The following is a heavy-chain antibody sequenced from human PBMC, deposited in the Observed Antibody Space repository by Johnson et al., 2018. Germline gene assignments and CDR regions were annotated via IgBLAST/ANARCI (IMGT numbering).Heavy chain of an antibody. Sequence: EVQLVESGGGLVKXGGSLRLSCVASGFTFSTYSMNWVRQAPGKGLAWVSSISSSSSYKWYADSVKGPFTISRDNAKNSLYLQMNSLRAEDTAVYYCARGTSGYYGMDGWGQGTTVTVSS. CDR1: GFTFSTYS. CDR3: ARGTSGYYGMDG. J-gene: IGHJ6*02. CDR2: ISSSSSYK. V-gene: IGHV3-21*01. D-gene: IGHD1-1*01.